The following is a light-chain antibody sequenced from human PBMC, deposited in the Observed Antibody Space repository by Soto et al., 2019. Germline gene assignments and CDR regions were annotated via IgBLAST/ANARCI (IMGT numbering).Light chain of an antibody. V-gene: IGLV2-14*01. Sequence: QSALTQPASVSGSPGQSITISCTGSSGDVGHYNYVSWYQQHPGKAPKLMIYEVSNRPSGVSNRLSGSKSGNTASLIISGLQAEDEADYYCTSYTTSRIWVFGGGTKLTVL. CDR1: SGDVGHYNY. J-gene: IGLJ3*02. CDR2: EVS. CDR3: TSYTTSRIWV.